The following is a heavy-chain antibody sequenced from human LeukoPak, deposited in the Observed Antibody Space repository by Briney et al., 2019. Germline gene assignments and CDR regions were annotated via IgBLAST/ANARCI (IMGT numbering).Heavy chain of an antibody. D-gene: IGHD3-22*01. CDR1: GFRFSNYA. CDR3: AKRYDTTVYSINFDY. Sequence: GGSLRLSCAASGFRFSNYAMHWVRQAPGEGLEWVVGISYDGSKKYYADSVKGRFTISRDNSKNPLYLQMNSLRADDTAMYYCAKRYDTTVYSINFDYWGQGTLVTVSS. J-gene: IGHJ4*02. V-gene: IGHV3-30*18. CDR2: ISYDGSKK.